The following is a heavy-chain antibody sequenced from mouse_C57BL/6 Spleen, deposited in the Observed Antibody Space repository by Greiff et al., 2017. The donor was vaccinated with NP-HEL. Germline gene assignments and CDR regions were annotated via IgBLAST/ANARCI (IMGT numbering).Heavy chain of an antibody. J-gene: IGHJ1*03. CDR3: ARGYYGSSYGWYFDV. CDR2: IYPGDGDT. CDR1: GYAFSSYW. Sequence: QVQLKQSGTELVKPGASVKISCKASGYAFSSYWMNWVKQRPGKGLEWIGQIYPGDGDTNYNEKFKSKATLTVDKSSSTAYMQLSSLTSEDSAVYYCARGYYGSSYGWYFDVWGTGTTVTVSS. D-gene: IGHD1-1*01. V-gene: IGHV1-80*01.